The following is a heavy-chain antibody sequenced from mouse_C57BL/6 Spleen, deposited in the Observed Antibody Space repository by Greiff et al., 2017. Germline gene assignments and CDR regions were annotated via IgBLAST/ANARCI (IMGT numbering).Heavy chain of an antibody. J-gene: IGHJ2*01. D-gene: IGHD1-1*01. CDR3: ARGGDYYGSRPLFDY. CDR1: GYTFTSYW. V-gene: IGHV1-69*01. Sequence: QVQLQQPGAELVMPGASVKLSCKASGYTFTSYWMHWVKQRPGQGLEWIGEIDPSDSYTNYNQKFKGKSTLTVDKSSSTAYMQLSSLTSEDSAVYYCARGGDYYGSRPLFDYWGQGTTLTVSS. CDR2: IDPSDSYT.